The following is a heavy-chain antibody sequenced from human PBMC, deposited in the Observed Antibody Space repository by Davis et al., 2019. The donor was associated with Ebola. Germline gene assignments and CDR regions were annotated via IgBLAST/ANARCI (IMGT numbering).Heavy chain of an antibody. D-gene: IGHD5-24*01. CDR1: TLGDYA. CDR2: VYSSGST. V-gene: IGHV4-30-4*07. J-gene: IGHJ4*02. Sequence: TLGDYALNWVRQAPGKRLEWTGFVYSSGSTYYNPSLESRLTMSVDTSKNQFSLKLRSVTAADTAVYYCARQRRDGYSDFDYWGLGTLVTVSS. CDR3: ARQRRDGYSDFDY.